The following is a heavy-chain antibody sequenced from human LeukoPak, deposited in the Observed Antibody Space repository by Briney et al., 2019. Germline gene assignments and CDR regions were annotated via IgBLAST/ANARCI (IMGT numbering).Heavy chain of an antibody. V-gene: IGHV1-46*01. J-gene: IGHJ4*02. CDR2: INPSGGST. CDR1: GFTFSSYG. CDR3: ARVHDPSDFWSGYVY. D-gene: IGHD3-3*01. Sequence: GGSLRLSCAASGFTFSSYGMHWVRQAPGQGLEWMGIINPSGGSTSYAQKFQGRVTMTRDTSTSTVYMELSSLRSEDTAVYYCARVHDPSDFWSGYVYWGQGTLVTVSS.